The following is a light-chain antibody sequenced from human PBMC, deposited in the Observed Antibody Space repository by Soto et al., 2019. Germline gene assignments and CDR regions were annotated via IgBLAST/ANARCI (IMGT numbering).Light chain of an antibody. CDR3: QQYGSSPT. Sequence: ENVFTQVPGTLSFSPGERATLSCRASQSVSSSYLAWYQQKPGQAPRLLIYSASSRATGIPDRFSGSGSGTDFTLTISRLEPEDFAVYYCQQYGSSPTFGGGTKVDIK. V-gene: IGKV3-20*01. CDR1: QSVSSSY. CDR2: SAS. J-gene: IGKJ4*01.